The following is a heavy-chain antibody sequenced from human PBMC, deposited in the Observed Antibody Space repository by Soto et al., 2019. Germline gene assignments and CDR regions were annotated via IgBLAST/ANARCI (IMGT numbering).Heavy chain of an antibody. Sequence: GGSLRLSCAASGFTFSSYEMNWVRQAPGKGLEWVSYISSSGSTIYYADSVKGRFTISRDNAKNSLYLQMNSLRAEDTAVYCCAREGVGYSYGSDYWGQGTLVTVSS. CDR2: ISSSGSTI. CDR1: GFTFSSYE. J-gene: IGHJ4*02. V-gene: IGHV3-48*03. D-gene: IGHD5-18*01. CDR3: AREGVGYSYGSDY.